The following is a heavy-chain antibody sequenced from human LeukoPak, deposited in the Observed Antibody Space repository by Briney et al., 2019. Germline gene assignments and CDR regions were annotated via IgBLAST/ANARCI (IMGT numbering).Heavy chain of an antibody. D-gene: IGHD2-2*03. Sequence: GGSLRLSCAASAFAFSSYGMHWVRQAPGKGLEWVSSITGSGGSTYHADSVKGRFTISRDNSKNTLYLQMNSLRAEDTAIYYCGKWIYYYYMDVWGKGTTVTISS. J-gene: IGHJ6*03. CDR3: GKWIYYYYMDV. CDR1: AFAFSSYG. V-gene: IGHV3-23*01. CDR2: ITGSGGST.